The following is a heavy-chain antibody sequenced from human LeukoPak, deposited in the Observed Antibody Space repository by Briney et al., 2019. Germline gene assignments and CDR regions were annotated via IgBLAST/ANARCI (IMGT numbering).Heavy chain of an antibody. CDR2: IYHSGST. J-gene: IGHJ5*02. Sequence: SETLSLTCAVSGGSISSSNWWSWVRQPPWKGLEWIGEIYHSGSTNYNPSLKSRVTISVDKSKNQFSLKLSSVTAADTAVYYCARDRYYGSGSLGNWFDPWGQGTLVTVSS. CDR1: GGSISSSNW. CDR3: ARDRYYGSGSLGNWFDP. V-gene: IGHV4-4*02. D-gene: IGHD3-10*01.